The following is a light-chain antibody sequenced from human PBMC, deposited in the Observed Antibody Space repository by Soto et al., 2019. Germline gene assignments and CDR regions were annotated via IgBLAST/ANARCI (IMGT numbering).Light chain of an antibody. J-gene: IGKJ1*01. V-gene: IGKV3-20*01. CDR2: GAS. CDR1: QSVSSSY. CDR3: QQYGSSPWT. Sequence: EIVLTQSPGTLSLSPGERATLSCRASQSVSSSYLAWYQQKPGQAPRPLIYGASSRAIGIPDRFRGSGSGTDFTLTISRLEPEDFTVYYCQQYGSSPWTFGQGTKEDIK.